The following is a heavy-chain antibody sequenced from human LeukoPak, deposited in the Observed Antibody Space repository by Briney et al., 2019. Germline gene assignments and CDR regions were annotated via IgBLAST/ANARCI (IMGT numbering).Heavy chain of an antibody. CDR2: ISTSGSGI. CDR3: ARRGFYDTSGYLFDY. CDR1: GFIFSRYE. Sequence: GGSLRLSCVASGFIFSRYEMNWVRQAPGKGLEWVSYISTSGSGIYYADSVKGRFTISRDNAKNSLYLQMNSLRAEDTAVYFCARRGFYDTSGYLFDYWGQGTLVTVSS. J-gene: IGHJ4*02. V-gene: IGHV3-48*03. D-gene: IGHD3-22*01.